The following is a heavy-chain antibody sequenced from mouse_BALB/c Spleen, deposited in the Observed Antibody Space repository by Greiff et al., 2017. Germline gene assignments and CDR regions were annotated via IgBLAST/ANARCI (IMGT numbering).Heavy chain of an antibody. CDR1: GFTFSSYA. J-gene: IGHJ1*01. V-gene: IGHV5-6-5*01. D-gene: IGHD1-1*01. Sequence: EVQGVESGGGLVKPGGSLKLSCAASGFTFSSYAMSWVRQTPEKRLEWVASISSGGSTYYPDSVKGRFTISRDNARNILYLQMSSLRSEDTAMYYCARGREYYGSSWYFDVWGAGTTVTVSS. CDR2: ISSGGST. CDR3: ARGREYYGSSWYFDV.